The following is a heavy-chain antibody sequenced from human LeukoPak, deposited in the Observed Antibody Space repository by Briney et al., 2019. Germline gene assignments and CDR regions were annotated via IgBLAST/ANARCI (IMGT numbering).Heavy chain of an antibody. J-gene: IGHJ3*02. Sequence: PGGSLRLSCAASGFSFNIYNMNWVRQAPGKGLEWVSSASSSSRDIYYADSVKGRFTISRDNAKKSLYLQMNSLRAEDTAVFYCAREGPRGDFDIWGQGTMVTVSS. V-gene: IGHV3-21*01. CDR1: GFSFNIYN. D-gene: IGHD2-21*01. CDR3: AREGPRGDFDI. CDR2: ASSSSRDI.